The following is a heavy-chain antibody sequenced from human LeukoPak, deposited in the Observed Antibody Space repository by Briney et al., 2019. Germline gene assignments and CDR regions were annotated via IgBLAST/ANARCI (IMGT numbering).Heavy chain of an antibody. CDR3: ASNTMVRGVYDY. CDR1: GGSIVSSTYY. V-gene: IGHV4-39*01. CDR2: THYSGST. Sequence: SETLSLTCGVSGGSIVSSTYYWAWIRQPPGKGLEWIGTTHYSGSTFSRPSLKSRVALSIDTSKNRFSLRLTSVTAADTAVYYCASNTMVRGVYDYWGQGTLVTVPS. J-gene: IGHJ4*02. D-gene: IGHD3-10*01.